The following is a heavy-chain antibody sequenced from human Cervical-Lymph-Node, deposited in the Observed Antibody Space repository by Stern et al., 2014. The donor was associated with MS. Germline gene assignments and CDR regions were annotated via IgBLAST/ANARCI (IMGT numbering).Heavy chain of an antibody. J-gene: IGHJ4*02. CDR3: ARQDQRLVTFDN. Sequence: VQLVESGGRVVQPGRSLRLSCAASGIAFSGYAMHWVRQAPGQGLEWVAFISYDGTIIYYTDSVRGRFTISRDNSKTTLYLQLSSLRPEDTAVYYCARQDQRLVTFDNWGQGTLVTVSS. V-gene: IGHV3-30*14. CDR1: GIAFSGYA. CDR2: ISYDGTII. D-gene: IGHD6-13*01.